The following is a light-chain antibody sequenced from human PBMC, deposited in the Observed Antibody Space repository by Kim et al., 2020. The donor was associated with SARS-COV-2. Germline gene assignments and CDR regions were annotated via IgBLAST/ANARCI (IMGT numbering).Light chain of an antibody. V-gene: IGLV3-19*01. CDR3: NSRGNTAAHVV. CDR1: SLRTSF. Sequence: SSELTQDPAVSVALGRTVRIPCPGDSLRTSFATWYQQKPGQAPIVVMFGKNNRPSGIPDRFSGSRFGNPASLTVTGAPALAEADYYCNSRGNTAAHVVFG. J-gene: IGLJ2*01. CDR2: GKN.